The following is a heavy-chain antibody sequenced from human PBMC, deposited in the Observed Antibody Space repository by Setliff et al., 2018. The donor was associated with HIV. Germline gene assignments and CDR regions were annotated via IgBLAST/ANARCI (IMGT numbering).Heavy chain of an antibody. CDR2: ISGYKGNT. J-gene: IGHJ5*02. V-gene: IGHV1-18*01. CDR3: ARGRISVEAAPLGWFDP. Sequence: ASVKVSCKASGYTFTNYAISWIRQAPGQGLEWLGWISGYKGNTNYAQKLQGRVTMTTETSTGTAYMELRSLRSDDTAVYYCARGRISVEAAPLGWFDPWGQGTLVTVSS. D-gene: IGHD6-6*01. CDR1: GYTFTNYA.